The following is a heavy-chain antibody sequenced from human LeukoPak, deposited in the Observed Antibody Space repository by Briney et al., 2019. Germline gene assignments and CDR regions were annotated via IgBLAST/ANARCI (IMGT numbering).Heavy chain of an antibody. D-gene: IGHD6-19*01. CDR1: GFTFSRYS. Sequence: GGSLRLSCAASGFTFSRYSMNWVRQAPGKGLEWVSYISSSSSAIYYAASVQGRFTISRDNAKNTLYLQMNSLRAEDTAVYYCAKSRLAVAARVYFDYWGQGTLVTVSS. J-gene: IGHJ4*02. V-gene: IGHV3-48*01. CDR3: AKSRLAVAARVYFDY. CDR2: ISSSSSAI.